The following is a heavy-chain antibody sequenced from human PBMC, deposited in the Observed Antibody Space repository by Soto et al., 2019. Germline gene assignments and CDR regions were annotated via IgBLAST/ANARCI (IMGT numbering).Heavy chain of an antibody. J-gene: IGHJ4*02. D-gene: IGHD6-19*01. CDR3: ARERVHIAVAGTGFDY. V-gene: IGHV4-31*03. CDR1: GGSISSGGCY. Sequence: LSLTCTVSGGSISSGGCYWSWIRQHPGKGLEWIGYIYYSGSTYYNPSLKSRVTISVDTSKNQFSLKLSSVTAADTAVYYCARERVHIAVAGTGFDYWGQGTLVTVSS. CDR2: IYYSGST.